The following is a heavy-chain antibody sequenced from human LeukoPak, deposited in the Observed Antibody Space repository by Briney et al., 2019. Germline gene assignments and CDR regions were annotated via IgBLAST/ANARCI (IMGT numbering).Heavy chain of an antibody. Sequence: PSETLSLTCTVSGGSISSGGYYWSWIRQPPGKGLEWIGYIYHSGSTYYNPSLKSRVTISVDRSKNQFSLKLSSVTAADTAVYYCARAERITIFGVPRDAFDIWGQGTMVTVSS. CDR1: GGSISSGGYY. D-gene: IGHD3-3*01. CDR3: ARAERITIFGVPRDAFDI. J-gene: IGHJ3*02. V-gene: IGHV4-30-2*01. CDR2: IYHSGST.